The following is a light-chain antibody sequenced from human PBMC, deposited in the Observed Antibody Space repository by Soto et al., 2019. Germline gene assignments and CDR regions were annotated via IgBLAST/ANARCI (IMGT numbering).Light chain of an antibody. CDR2: DAS. J-gene: IGKJ1*01. CDR1: QGISTW. V-gene: IGKV1-5*01. CDR3: QQFSLYWA. Sequence: DIQMTQSPYTLSASVGDRVTITCRASQGISTWLAWYQQKPGTAPKLLIYDASSLESGVPSRFSGSGSGTEFTLTISSLQPDDFATYYCQQFSLYWAFGQGTKV.